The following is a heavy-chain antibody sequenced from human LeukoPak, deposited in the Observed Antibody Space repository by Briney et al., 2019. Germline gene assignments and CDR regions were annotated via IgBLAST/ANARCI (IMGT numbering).Heavy chain of an antibody. J-gene: IGHJ4*02. Sequence: GGSLRLSCAASGFTFSSYWMSWVHQAPGRGLEWVSSVDGGGGGTYYADSVKGRFTISRDNSKDTLYLQMNGLRAEDTAVYFCAKQSAGSAAWYSLHYDFWGQGTLVTVSS. D-gene: IGHD6-13*01. V-gene: IGHV3-23*01. CDR1: GFTFSSYW. CDR2: VDGGGGGT. CDR3: AKQSAGSAAWYSLHYDF.